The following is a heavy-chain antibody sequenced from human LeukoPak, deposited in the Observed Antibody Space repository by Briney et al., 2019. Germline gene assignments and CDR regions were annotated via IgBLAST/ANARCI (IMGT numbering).Heavy chain of an antibody. D-gene: IGHD4-17*01. CDR2: IDPSSTYI. CDR3: TRGSYGDYEY. V-gene: IGHV3-21*01. CDR1: RFTFCSYT. J-gene: IGHJ4*02. Sequence: GGSLRLSCSASRFTFCSYTMNWVRKAPGKGVEWVSSIDPSSTYIYYADSVKGRFTISRDNAQNSLYLQMNSLRAEDTAVYYCTRGSYGDYEYWGQGTLVTVSS.